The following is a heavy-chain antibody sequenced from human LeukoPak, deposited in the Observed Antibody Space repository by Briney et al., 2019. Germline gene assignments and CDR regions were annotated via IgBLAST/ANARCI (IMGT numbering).Heavy chain of an antibody. V-gene: IGHV3-11*05. CDR3: AKGSPPGD. D-gene: IGHD3-16*01. Sequence: GGSLRLSCAASGFTFSDYYMTWIRRAPGKGLEWVSYISTTSGFTNYGDSVRGRFTISRDNAKNSLYLQMNTLRTEDTAVYYCAKGSPPGDWGQGTLVTVSS. CDR2: ISTTSGFT. J-gene: IGHJ4*02. CDR1: GFTFSDYY.